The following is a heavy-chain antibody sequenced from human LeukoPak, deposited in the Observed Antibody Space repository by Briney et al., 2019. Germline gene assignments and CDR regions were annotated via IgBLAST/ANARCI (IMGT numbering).Heavy chain of an antibody. CDR3: ARARYLTGSRDDAFDI. Sequence: ASVKVSCKASGYTFTGYYMHWVRQAPGQGLEWMAWISAYNGNTDYAQKLQGRVTMTTDTSTSTAYMELRSLRSDDTAAYYCARARYLTGSRDDAFDIWGQGTVVTVSS. CDR2: ISAYNGNT. D-gene: IGHD1-26*01. V-gene: IGHV1-18*04. J-gene: IGHJ3*02. CDR1: GYTFTGYY.